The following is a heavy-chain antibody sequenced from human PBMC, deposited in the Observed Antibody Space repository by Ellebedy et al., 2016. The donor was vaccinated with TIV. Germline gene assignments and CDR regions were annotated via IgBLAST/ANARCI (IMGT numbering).Heavy chain of an antibody. Sequence: ASVKVSCKASGYTFTSYYMHWVRQAPGQGLEWMGIINPSGGSTSFAQKFQGRVTMTRDTSTSTVYMELSSLRSEDTAVYYCVRVGITMVREIDYWGQGTLVTVSS. V-gene: IGHV1-46*01. CDR3: VRVGITMVREIDY. CDR1: GYTFTSYY. J-gene: IGHJ4*02. CDR2: INPSGGST. D-gene: IGHD3-10*01.